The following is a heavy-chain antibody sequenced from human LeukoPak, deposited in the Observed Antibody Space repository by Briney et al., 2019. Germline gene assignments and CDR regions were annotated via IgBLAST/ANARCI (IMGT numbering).Heavy chain of an antibody. CDR2: IWYDGSNK. Sequence: PGGSLRLSCAAFGFTFSSYGMHWVRQAPGKGLEWVAVIWYDGSNKYYADSVKGRFTISRDNSKNTLYLQMNSLRAEDTAVYYCARDGPFSSTSWNAFDIWGQGTMVTVSS. CDR1: GFTFSSYG. J-gene: IGHJ3*02. V-gene: IGHV3-33*01. D-gene: IGHD2-2*01. CDR3: ARDGPFSSTSWNAFDI.